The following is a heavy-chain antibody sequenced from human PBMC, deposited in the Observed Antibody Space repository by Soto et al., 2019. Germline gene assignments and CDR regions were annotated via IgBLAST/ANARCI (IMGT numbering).Heavy chain of an antibody. D-gene: IGHD2-8*01. CDR2: ISAYNGNT. V-gene: IGHV1-18*01. Sequence: ASVKVSCKASGYTFTSYGISWVRQAPGQGLEWMGWISAYNGNTNYAQKLQGRATMTTDTSTSTAYMELRSLRSDDTAVYYCAREKVYASYYYYGMDVWGQGTTVTVSS. CDR1: GYTFTSYG. CDR3: AREKVYASYYYYGMDV. J-gene: IGHJ6*02.